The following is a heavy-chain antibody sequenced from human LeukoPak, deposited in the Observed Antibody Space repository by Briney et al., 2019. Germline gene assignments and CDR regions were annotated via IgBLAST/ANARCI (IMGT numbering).Heavy chain of an antibody. J-gene: IGHJ5*02. CDR1: GGSFSGYY. Sequence: PSETLSLTCAVYGGSFSGYYWSWIRQPPGKGLEWIGEINHSGSTNYNPSLKSRVTISVDTSKNQFSLKLGSVTAADTAVYYCARHRLPPIYYYGSGSYSWFDPWGQGTLVTVSS. D-gene: IGHD3-10*01. V-gene: IGHV4-34*01. CDR2: INHSGST. CDR3: ARHRLPPIYYYGSGSYSWFDP.